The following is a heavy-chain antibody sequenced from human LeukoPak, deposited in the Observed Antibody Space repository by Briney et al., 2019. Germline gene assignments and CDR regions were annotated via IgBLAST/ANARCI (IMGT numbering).Heavy chain of an antibody. D-gene: IGHD1-1*01. CDR1: GGSISSSSYY. CDR2: IYYSGST. CDR3: ARTALENYQSYYFDY. J-gene: IGHJ4*02. V-gene: IGHV4-39*07. Sequence: SETLSLTCTVSGGSISSSSYYWGWIRQPPGKGLEWIGSIYYSGSTYYNPSLKSRVTISVDTSKNQFSLKLSSVTAADTAVYYCARTALENYQSYYFDYWGQGTLVTVSS.